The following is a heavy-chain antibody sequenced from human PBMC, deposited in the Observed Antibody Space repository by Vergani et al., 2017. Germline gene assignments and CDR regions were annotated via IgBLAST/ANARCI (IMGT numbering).Heavy chain of an antibody. V-gene: IGHV4-38-2*01. D-gene: IGHD4-23*01. CDR1: GYSISSGYY. J-gene: IGHJ6*02. CDR3: ASGGYYYYYGMDV. CDR2: IYHSGST. Sequence: QVQLQESGPGLVKPSETLSLTCAVSGYSISSGYYWGWIRQPPGKGLEWIGSIYHSGSTYYNPSLKSRVTISLDTSKNQFALKLSSVTAADTAVYYCASGGYYYYYGMDVWGQGTTVTVSS.